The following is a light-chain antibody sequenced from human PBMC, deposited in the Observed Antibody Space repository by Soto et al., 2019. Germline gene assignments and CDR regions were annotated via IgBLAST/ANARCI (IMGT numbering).Light chain of an antibody. J-gene: IGKJ4*01. Sequence: DIPMTQSPSAMSASVGDRVTITCRASQAISHYLAWFHQRPGKVPKRLIYGASTLQSGVPSRFSGSGSGTEFTLTISSLQPEDFGAYYCLQHNTYPLSFGGGTKVV. CDR2: GAS. CDR1: QAISHY. CDR3: LQHNTYPLS. V-gene: IGKV1-17*03.